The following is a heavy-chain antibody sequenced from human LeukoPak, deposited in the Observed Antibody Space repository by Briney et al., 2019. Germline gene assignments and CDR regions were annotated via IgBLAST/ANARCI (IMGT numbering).Heavy chain of an antibody. CDR3: AKDFLGSSHDAFDI. CDR2: ISYDGSNK. CDR1: GFTFSSYG. D-gene: IGHD3-16*01. J-gene: IGHJ3*02. Sequence: GGSLRLSCAASGFTFSSYGMHWVRQAPGKGLEWVAVISYDGSNKYYADSVKGRFTISRDNSKNTLYLQMNSLRAEDTAVYYCAKDFLGSSHDAFDIWGQGTMVTVSS. V-gene: IGHV3-30*18.